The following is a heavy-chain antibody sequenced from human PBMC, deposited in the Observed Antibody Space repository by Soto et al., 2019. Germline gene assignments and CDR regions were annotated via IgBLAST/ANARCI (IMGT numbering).Heavy chain of an antibody. Sequence: ASVKVSCKASGYTFTSYYMHWVRQAPGQGLEWMGIINPSGGSTSYAQKFQGRVTMTRDTSTSTVYMELSSLRSEDTAVYYCARDRYGDYRPNWFDPWGQGTLVTAPQ. J-gene: IGHJ5*02. CDR1: GYTFTSYY. CDR2: INPSGGST. V-gene: IGHV1-46*03. D-gene: IGHD4-17*01. CDR3: ARDRYGDYRPNWFDP.